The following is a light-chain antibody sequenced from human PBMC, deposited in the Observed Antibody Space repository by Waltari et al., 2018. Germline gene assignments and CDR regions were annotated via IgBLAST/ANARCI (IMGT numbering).Light chain of an antibody. CDR1: QSISSN. CDR2: GAS. V-gene: IGKV3-15*01. Sequence: EIVMTQSPVTLSVSPGERATLSCRASQSISSNLAWYQQKPGQSPRLLIHGASTRATGIPARFSGSGSGTDFTLTISSLRAEDVAVYYCQQYYNAPLTFGGGTKVEIK. J-gene: IGKJ4*01. CDR3: QQYYNAPLT.